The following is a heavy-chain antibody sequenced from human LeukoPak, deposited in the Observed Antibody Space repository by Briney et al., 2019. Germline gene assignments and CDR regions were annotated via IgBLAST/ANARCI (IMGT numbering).Heavy chain of an antibody. Sequence: GGSLRLSCKTSGFSFGEYALSWVRQAPGKGLEWVGFIRRKIYNETTEYAASMKDRFTISRDDSKNIAYLQMHSLKSEDTAVYYCSRVINLVRDGVLYFYYGMDVWGQGTTVIVSS. D-gene: IGHD3-10*01. CDR3: SRVINLVRDGVLYFYYGMDV. V-gene: IGHV3-49*04. CDR1: GFSFGEYA. CDR2: IRRKIYNETT. J-gene: IGHJ6*02.